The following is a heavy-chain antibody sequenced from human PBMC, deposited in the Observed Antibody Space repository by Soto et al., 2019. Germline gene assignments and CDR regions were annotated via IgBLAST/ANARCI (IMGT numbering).Heavy chain of an antibody. Sequence: QVQLQESGPGLVKPSQTLSLTCTVSGGSISSGGYYWSWIRQHPGKGLEWIGYISYSGSTYYNPSLTSRVTISVDTSKNQFSLKRSAVTAADTAVYYCAGSRGTSITYWGQGTLVTVSS. V-gene: IGHV4-31*03. D-gene: IGHD1-1*01. CDR3: AGSRGTSITY. CDR1: GGSISSGGYY. CDR2: ISYSGST. J-gene: IGHJ4*02.